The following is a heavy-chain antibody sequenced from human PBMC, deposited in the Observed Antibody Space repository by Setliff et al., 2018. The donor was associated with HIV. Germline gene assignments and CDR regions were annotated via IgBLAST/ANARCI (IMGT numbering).Heavy chain of an antibody. J-gene: IGHJ4*02. CDR2: IWKDGSKI. CDR1: GFSFSRYG. V-gene: IGHV3-33*08. CDR3: ARDLSYDYDRSSDTFDY. D-gene: IGHD3-22*01. Sequence: PGGSLRLSCAVSGFSFSRYGMHWVRQAPGRGLEWVAVIWKDGSKIYYADSVKGRFTISRDNSKNTLNLQMNDLRPEDTAVYYCARDLSYDYDRSSDTFDYWGQGTLVTVSS.